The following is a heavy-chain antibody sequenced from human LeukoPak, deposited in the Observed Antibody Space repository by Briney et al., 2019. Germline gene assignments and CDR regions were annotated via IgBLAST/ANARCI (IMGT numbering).Heavy chain of an antibody. CDR3: AKGLADYYDSSGYYLPEYFQH. CDR1: GFTFSSYW. V-gene: IGHV3-23*01. D-gene: IGHD3-22*01. CDR2: ISGSGGST. J-gene: IGHJ1*01. Sequence: QAGGSLRLSCAASGFTFSSYWMSWVRQAPGKGLEWVSAISGSGGSTYYADSVKGRFTISRDNSKNTLYLQMNSLRAEDTAVYYCAKGLADYYDSSGYYLPEYFQHWGQGTLVTVSS.